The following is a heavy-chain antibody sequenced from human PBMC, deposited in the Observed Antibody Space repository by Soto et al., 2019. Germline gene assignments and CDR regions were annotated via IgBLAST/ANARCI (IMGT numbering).Heavy chain of an antibody. CDR2: IYYSGST. J-gene: IGHJ4*02. Sequence: QLQLQESGPGLVKTSETLSLTCTVSGESGGFISSGSYHWGWIREPPGKGLEWIGNIYYSGSTYYNPSRRSRVTTYGYTSKNQFSLTLTSVAAADTAVYYCASHPPFGPLDYWGQGTLVTVSS. CDR3: ASHPPFGPLDY. D-gene: IGHD3-10*01. V-gene: IGHV4-39*01. CDR1: GESGGFISSGSYH.